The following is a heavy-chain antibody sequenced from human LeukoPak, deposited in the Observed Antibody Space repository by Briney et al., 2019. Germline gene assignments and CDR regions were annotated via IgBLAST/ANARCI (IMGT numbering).Heavy chain of an antibody. CDR1: GFTFRTYA. J-gene: IGHJ6*03. Sequence: GGSLRLSCAASGFTFRTYAMNWVRQAPGKGLEWVSGIGVSGSTYYADSVKGRFTISTDNSKNTLYLQINSLRVEDTAVYYCATALLRASTYMDVWGKGTTVTVSS. CDR2: IGVSGST. V-gene: IGHV3-23*01. CDR3: ATALLRASTYMDV. D-gene: IGHD1-1*01.